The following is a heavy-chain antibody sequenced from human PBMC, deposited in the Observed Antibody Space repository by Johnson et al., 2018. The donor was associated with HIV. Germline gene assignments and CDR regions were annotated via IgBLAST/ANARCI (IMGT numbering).Heavy chain of an antibody. CDR1: GFSFSAYA. CDR2: ISAGGGST. CDR3: GRPFDI. Sequence: VQLVESGGGLVQPGGSLRLSCATSGFSFSAYAMTWVRQGAGKGLEWVSTISAGGGSTYYADSVQGRFTISRDNSKNMVFLHMNSLRAEDTAIYYCGRPFDIWGQGTMVTVSS. D-gene: IGHD5-24*01. J-gene: IGHJ3*02. V-gene: IGHV3-23*04.